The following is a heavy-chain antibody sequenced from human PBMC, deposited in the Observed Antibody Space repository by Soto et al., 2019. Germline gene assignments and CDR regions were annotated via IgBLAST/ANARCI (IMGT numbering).Heavy chain of an antibody. CDR3: AKGASITMVRGHFQH. Sequence: GGSLRLSCAASGFTFSSYAMSWVRQAPGKGLEWVSAISGSGGSTYYADSVKGRFTISRDNSKNTLYLQMNSLRAEDTAVYDCAKGASITMVRGHFQHWGQGTLVTVSS. J-gene: IGHJ1*01. CDR2: ISGSGGST. V-gene: IGHV3-23*01. D-gene: IGHD3-10*01. CDR1: GFTFSSYA.